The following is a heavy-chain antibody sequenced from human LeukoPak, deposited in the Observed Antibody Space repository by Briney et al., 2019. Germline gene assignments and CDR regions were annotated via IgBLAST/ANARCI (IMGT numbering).Heavy chain of an antibody. J-gene: IGHJ5*02. Sequence: PSETLSLTCTVSGGSISSGGYYWSWIRQHPGKGLEWIGYIYYSGSTYYSPSLKSRVTISVDTSKNQFSLKLSSVTAADTAVYYCARASVVVPAARYGFDPWGQGTLVTVSS. CDR2: IYYSGST. V-gene: IGHV4-31*03. D-gene: IGHD2-2*01. CDR1: GGSISSGGYY. CDR3: ARASVVVPAARYGFDP.